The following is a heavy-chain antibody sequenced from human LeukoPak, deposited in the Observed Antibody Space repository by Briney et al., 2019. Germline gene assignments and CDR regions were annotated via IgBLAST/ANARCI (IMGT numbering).Heavy chain of an antibody. Sequence: PGGSLRLSCVASKFTFSSYTLTWVRQAPGKGLEWVSAISGRGGTTYYADSVKGRFTISRDNFKNTLYLQMNSLRAEDTAVFYCAKDSSVFHYDSRNLDYWGQGTLVTVSS. V-gene: IGHV3-23*01. D-gene: IGHD3-22*01. CDR2: ISGRGGTT. J-gene: IGHJ4*02. CDR3: AKDSSVFHYDSRNLDY. CDR1: KFTFSSYT.